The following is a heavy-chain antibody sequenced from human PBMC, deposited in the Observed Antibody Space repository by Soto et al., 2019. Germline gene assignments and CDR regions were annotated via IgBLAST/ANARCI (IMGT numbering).Heavy chain of an antibody. CDR1: GFTLRSSD. CDR3: VKDRVLPSGTQ. Sequence: EVQLLEAGGGLVQPGGSLRLSCAASGFTLRSSDMSWVRQAPGKGLEWVSAISSGGGNTFYADSVKGRFTIPRDNSNNTLYLHRNSLRAEDTAVYYCVKDRVLPSGTQWGKGALVTFSP. CDR2: ISSGGGNT. V-gene: IGHV3-23*01. D-gene: IGHD2-2*01. J-gene: IGHJ4*02.